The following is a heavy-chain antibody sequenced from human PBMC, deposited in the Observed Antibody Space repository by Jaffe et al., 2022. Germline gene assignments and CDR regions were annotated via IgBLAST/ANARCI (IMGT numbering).Heavy chain of an antibody. CDR2: MNPNSGNR. Sequence: QVQLVQSGAEVRKPGASVKVSCKASGYTFTDYDINWVRQATGQGLEWMGWMNPNSGNRGYTQRFQGRVTMTGSTSIGTAYMELSSLRSEDTALYFCARRENSSASYIKHWGQGTLVTVSS. V-gene: IGHV1-8*01. CDR3: ARRENSSASYIKH. CDR1: GYTFTDYD. J-gene: IGHJ1*01. D-gene: IGHD2-2*01.